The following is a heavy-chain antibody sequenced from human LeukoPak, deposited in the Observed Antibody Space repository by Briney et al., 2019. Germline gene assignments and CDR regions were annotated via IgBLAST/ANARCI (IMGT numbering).Heavy chain of an antibody. Sequence: SETLSLTCTVSGGSISSSRYYCGWIRPPPRKGLEWMGSIYYSGSTYYNPSLKSRVAISVNASKIQFSSKLSAVTAADTAVYYCARLYGDYGVDYWGQGTLVTVSS. CDR2: IYYSGST. CDR1: GGSISSSRYY. D-gene: IGHD4-17*01. J-gene: IGHJ4*02. V-gene: IGHV4-39*01. CDR3: ARLYGDYGVDY.